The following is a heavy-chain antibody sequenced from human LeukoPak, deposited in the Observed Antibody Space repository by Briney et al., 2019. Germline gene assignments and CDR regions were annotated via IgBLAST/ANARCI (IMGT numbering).Heavy chain of an antibody. J-gene: IGHJ6*02. V-gene: IGHV3-23*01. Sequence: GGSLRLSCAASGFTFSSYAMSWVRQAPGKGLEWVSAISGSGGSTYYADSVKGRFTISRDNSKNTPYLQMNSLRAEDTAVYYCAKDRDSSGWYNYYYYYGMDVWGQGTTVTVSS. CDR1: GFTFSSYA. D-gene: IGHD6-19*01. CDR3: AKDRDSSGWYNYYYYYGMDV. CDR2: ISGSGGST.